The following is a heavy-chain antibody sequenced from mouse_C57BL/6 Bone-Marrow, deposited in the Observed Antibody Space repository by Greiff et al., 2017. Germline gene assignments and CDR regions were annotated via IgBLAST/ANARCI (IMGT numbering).Heavy chain of an antibody. Sequence: VKLMESGAELARPGASVKLSCKASGYTFTSYGISWVKQRTGQGLEWIGEIYPRSGNTYYNEKFKGKDTLTADKSSSTAYMELRSLTSEDSAVYFCARIPLYYYGSSFDYWGQGTTLTVSS. D-gene: IGHD1-1*01. J-gene: IGHJ2*01. V-gene: IGHV1-81*01. CDR2: IYPRSGNT. CDR1: GYTFTSYG. CDR3: ARIPLYYYGSSFDY.